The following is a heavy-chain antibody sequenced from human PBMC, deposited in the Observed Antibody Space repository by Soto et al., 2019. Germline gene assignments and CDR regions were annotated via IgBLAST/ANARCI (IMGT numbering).Heavy chain of an antibody. CDR2: MNPNSGNT. D-gene: IGHD5-12*01. J-gene: IGHJ4*02. CDR3: ARLRRDGYNWDY. Sequence: ASVKVSCKASGYTFPSYDINWVRQATGQGLEWMGWMNPNSGNTGYAQKFQGRVTMTRNTSISTAYMELSSLRSEDTAVYYCARLRRDGYNWDYWGQGTLVTVSS. CDR1: GYTFPSYD. V-gene: IGHV1-8*01.